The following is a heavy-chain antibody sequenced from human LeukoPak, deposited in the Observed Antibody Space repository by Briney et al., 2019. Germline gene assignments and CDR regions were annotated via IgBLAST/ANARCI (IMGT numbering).Heavy chain of an antibody. CDR3: ARDPRGAYYFDY. CDR1: GFTFSNYW. J-gene: IGHJ4*02. D-gene: IGHD3-10*01. V-gene: IGHV3-7*01. CDR2: IKQDGSET. Sequence: PGGSLRLSCAASGFTFSNYWMSWVRQAPGKGLEWVADIKQDGSETYYVDSVKGRFTISRDNAKNSLYLQMNSLRDEDTAVYYCARDPRGAYYFDYWGQGTLVTVSS.